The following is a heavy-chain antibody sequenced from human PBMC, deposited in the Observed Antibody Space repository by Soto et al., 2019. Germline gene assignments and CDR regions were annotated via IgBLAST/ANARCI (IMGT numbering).Heavy chain of an antibody. Sequence: SETLSLTCAVSGGSISSSNWWSWVRQPPGKGLEWIGEIYHSGSTNYNPSLKSRVTISVDKSKNQFSLKLSSVTAADTAVYYCARGGIAAAGTDYYYYYGMDVWRQGTTVTVS. CDR3: ARGGIAAAGTDYYYYYGMDV. CDR1: GGSISSSNW. J-gene: IGHJ6*02. CDR2: IYHSGST. D-gene: IGHD6-13*01. V-gene: IGHV4-4*02.